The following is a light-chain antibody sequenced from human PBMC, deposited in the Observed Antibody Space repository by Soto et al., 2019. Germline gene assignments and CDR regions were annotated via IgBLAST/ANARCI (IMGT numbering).Light chain of an antibody. CDR3: QQYNNLPLT. V-gene: IGKV3-15*01. J-gene: IGKJ3*01. CDR1: QSVSSN. Sequence: EIVMTQSPATLSVSPGARATPFSRARQSVSSNVDWYQQKPGQAPRLLVYGASTRATGIPARFSGSGSGTELTLTISSLQSEDFAVYYCQQYNNLPLTFGPGTKVDIK. CDR2: GAS.